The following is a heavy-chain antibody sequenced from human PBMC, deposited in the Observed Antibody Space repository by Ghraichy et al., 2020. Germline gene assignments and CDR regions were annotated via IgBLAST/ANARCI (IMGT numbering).Heavy chain of an antibody. Sequence: ASVKVSCKASGYTFTGYHMHWVRQAPGQGLEWMGWINPNSGGTNYAQRFQGWVTMTRDTSISTAYMELSRLTSDDTAVYYCARGGYSSSRYDYWYFDLWGRGTLVTVSS. CDR1: GYTFTGYH. J-gene: IGHJ2*01. D-gene: IGHD6-13*01. CDR2: INPNSGGT. CDR3: ARGGYSSSRYDYWYFDL. V-gene: IGHV1-2*04.